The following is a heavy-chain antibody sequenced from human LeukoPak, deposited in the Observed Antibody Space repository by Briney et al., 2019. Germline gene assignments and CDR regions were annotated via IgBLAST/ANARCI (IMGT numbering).Heavy chain of an antibody. CDR3: ARQLGYCSSTSCYADKVDY. V-gene: IGHV4-39*01. CDR2: PYYSGSS. J-gene: IGHJ4*02. CDR1: ARSISISRYY. D-gene: IGHD2-2*01. Sequence: PGTLSLTSTVSARSISISRYYWGWIRQPPGEGLEGIGRPYYSGSSYYNPYLQRRVTISVDTSKNQCSLKLSYVTAADTAVYYCARQLGYCSSTSCYADKVDYWGQGTLVTVSS.